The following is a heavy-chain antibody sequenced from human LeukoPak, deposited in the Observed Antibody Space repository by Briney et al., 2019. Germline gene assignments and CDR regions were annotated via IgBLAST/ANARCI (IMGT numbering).Heavy chain of an antibody. V-gene: IGHV1-46*01. CDR2: INPSGGST. D-gene: IGHD6-19*01. CDR1: GYTFTSYY. J-gene: IGHJ4*02. Sequence: ASVKVSCKASGYTFTSYYMHWVRQAPGQGLEWMGIINPSGGSTSYAQRFQSRVTMTRDTSTSTVYMELSSLRSEDTAVYYCARTAVAGNFDYWGQGTLVTVSS. CDR3: ARTAVAGNFDY.